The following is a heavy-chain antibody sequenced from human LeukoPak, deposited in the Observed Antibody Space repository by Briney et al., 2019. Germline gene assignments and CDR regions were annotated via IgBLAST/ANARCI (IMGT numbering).Heavy chain of an antibody. D-gene: IGHD6-13*01. CDR3: ARRGQQLALNY. V-gene: IGHV3-66*04. Sequence: GGSLRLSCAASGFTFSSYAMSWVRQAPGKGLEWVSVIYSGGSTYYADSVKGRFTISRDNSKNTLYLQMNSLRAEDTAVYYCARRGQQLALNYWGQGTLITVSS. CDR2: IYSGGST. J-gene: IGHJ4*02. CDR1: GFTFSSYA.